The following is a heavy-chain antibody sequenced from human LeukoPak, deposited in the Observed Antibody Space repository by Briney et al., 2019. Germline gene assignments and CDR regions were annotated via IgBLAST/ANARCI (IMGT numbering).Heavy chain of an antibody. V-gene: IGHV3-21*01. CDR2: ISSSSSYI. Sequence: GGSLRLSCAASGFTFRSYSMNWVRQAPGKGLEWVSSISSSSSYIHYADSVKGRFTISRDSSKNTLYLQMSSLRDEDTAVYYCAKNNDYGGSYWYFDLWGRGTLVTVSS. D-gene: IGHD4-23*01. CDR3: AKNNDYGGSYWYFDL. J-gene: IGHJ2*01. CDR1: GFTFRSYS.